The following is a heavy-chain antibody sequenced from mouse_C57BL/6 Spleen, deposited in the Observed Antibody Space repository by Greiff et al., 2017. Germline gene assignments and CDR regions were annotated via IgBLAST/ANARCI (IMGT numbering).Heavy chain of an antibody. Sequence: EVKLVESGGGLVQPGGSLSLSCAASGFTFTDYYMSWVRQPPGKALEWLGFIRNKANGYTTEYSASVKGRFTISRDNSQSILYLQMNALRAEDSATYYCARYERTGTVDYWGQGTSVTVSS. J-gene: IGHJ4*01. V-gene: IGHV7-3*01. CDR1: GFTFTDYY. D-gene: IGHD4-1*01. CDR2: IRNKANGYTT. CDR3: ARYERTGTVDY.